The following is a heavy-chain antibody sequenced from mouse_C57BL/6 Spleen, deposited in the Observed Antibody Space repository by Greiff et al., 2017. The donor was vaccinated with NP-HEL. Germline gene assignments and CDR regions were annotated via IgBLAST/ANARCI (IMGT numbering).Heavy chain of an antibody. CDR2: ISYDGSN. CDR3: AREGTQWYFDV. CDR1: GYSITSGYY. D-gene: IGHD3-2*02. J-gene: IGHJ1*03. V-gene: IGHV3-6*01. Sequence: EVQRVESGPGLVKPSQSLSLTCSVTGYSITSGYYWNWIRQFPGNKLEWMGYISYDGSNNYNPSLKNRISITRDTSKNQFFLKLNSVTTEDTATYYCAREGTQWYFDVWGTGTTVTVSS.